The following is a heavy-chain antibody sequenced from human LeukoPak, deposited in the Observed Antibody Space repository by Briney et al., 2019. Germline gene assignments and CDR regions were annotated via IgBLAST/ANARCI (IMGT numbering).Heavy chain of an antibody. CDR1: GGSFSGYY. CDR2: INHSGST. J-gene: IGHJ4*02. Sequence: SETLSLTCAVYGGSFSGYYWSWIRQPPGKGLEWIGEINHSGSTNYNPPLKSRVTISVDTSKNQFSLKLNSVTAADTAVYYCARDSFETDIDYWGQGTLVTVSS. CDR3: ARDSFETDIDY. V-gene: IGHV4-34*01. D-gene: IGHD1-14*01.